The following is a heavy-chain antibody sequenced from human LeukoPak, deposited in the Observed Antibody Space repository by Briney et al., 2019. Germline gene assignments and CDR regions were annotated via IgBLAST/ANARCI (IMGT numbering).Heavy chain of an antibody. CDR1: GGSISSSNW. J-gene: IGHJ3*02. CDR3: ARDGYLGRWAFDI. CDR2: IYHSGST. D-gene: IGHD5-18*01. Sequence: SETLSLTCAVSGGSISSSNWWSWVRQPPGKGLEWIGEIYHSGSTNYNPSLKSRVTISVDKSKNQFSLKLSSVTAADTAVYYCARDGYLGRWAFDIWGQGTMVTVSP. V-gene: IGHV4-4*02.